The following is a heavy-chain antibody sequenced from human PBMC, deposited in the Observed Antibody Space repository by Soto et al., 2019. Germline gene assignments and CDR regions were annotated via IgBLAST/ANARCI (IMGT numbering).Heavy chain of an antibody. CDR3: ARGSPGLRYFGWSPNY. CDR2: ISAYNGNT. Sequence: ASAKVSCKASGYTFTSYGISWVRQATGQGLEWMGWISAYNGNTNYAQKLQGRVTMTTDTSTSTAYMELRSLRSDDTAVYYCARGSPGLRYFGWSPNYWGQGTLVTVSS. J-gene: IGHJ4*02. CDR1: GYTFTSYG. V-gene: IGHV1-18*01. D-gene: IGHD3-9*01.